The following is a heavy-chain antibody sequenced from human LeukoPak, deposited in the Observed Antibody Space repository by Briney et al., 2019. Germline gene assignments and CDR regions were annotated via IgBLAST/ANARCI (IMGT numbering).Heavy chain of an antibody. CDR3: ARVGCSSTSCLAFDY. D-gene: IGHD2-2*01. J-gene: IGHJ4*02. CDR2: ISSSSSYI. CDR1: GFTFSSYS. V-gene: IGHV3-21*01. Sequence: GGSLRLSCAASGFTFSSYSMNWVRQAPGKGLEWVSSISSSSSYIYYADSVKGRFTISRDNAKNSLYLQMNSLRAEDTAVYYCARVGCSSTSCLAFDYWGQGTLVTVSS.